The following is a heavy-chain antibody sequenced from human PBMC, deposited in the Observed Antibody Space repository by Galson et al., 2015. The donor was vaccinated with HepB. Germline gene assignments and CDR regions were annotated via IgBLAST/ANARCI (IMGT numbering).Heavy chain of an antibody. CDR1: GYTFTGYY. CDR3: ARDRDSSGWSGEH. CDR2: INANSGAT. V-gene: IGHV1-2*02. D-gene: IGHD6-19*01. Sequence: SVKVSCKASGYTFTGYYMHWVRQAPGQGLEWMGWINANSGATNYAQKFRGRVTMTRDTSISTAYMDLSRLRSDDTAVYYCARDRDSSGWSGEHWGQGTLVTVSS. J-gene: IGHJ4*02.